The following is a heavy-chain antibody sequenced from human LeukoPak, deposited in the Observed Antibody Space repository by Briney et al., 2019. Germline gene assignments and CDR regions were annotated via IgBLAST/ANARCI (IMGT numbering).Heavy chain of an antibody. CDR2: IIPILGIT. D-gene: IGHD2-21*01. J-gene: IGHJ4*02. V-gene: IGHV1-69*02. Sequence: ASVKGSCKTSGGALGSYSISWVRQAPGQGLEWMGRIIPILGITNYAQKFQGRVTITADKSTSTAYMELSSLRSEDTAVYYCARSLAYCGGDCYQGGYWGQGTLVTVSS. CDR3: ARSLAYCGGDCYQGGY. CDR1: GGALGSYS.